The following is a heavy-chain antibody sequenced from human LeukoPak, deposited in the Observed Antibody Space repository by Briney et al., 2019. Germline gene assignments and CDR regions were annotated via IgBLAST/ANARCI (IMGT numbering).Heavy chain of an antibody. Sequence: ASVKVSCKAFGYTFTNYYMHWVRQAPGQGPEWMGLINPSGHWTSYAQKFQGRVTLTRDVSTSTDYLELSSLRSEDTAVYYCARDNSVRDTAWWFDPWGQGTLVTVSS. CDR1: GYTFTNYY. V-gene: IGHV1-46*01. D-gene: IGHD2-21*02. J-gene: IGHJ5*02. CDR3: ARDNSVRDTAWWFDP. CDR2: INPSGHWT.